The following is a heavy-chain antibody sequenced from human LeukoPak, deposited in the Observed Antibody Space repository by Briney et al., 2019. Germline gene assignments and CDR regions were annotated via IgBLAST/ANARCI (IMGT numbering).Heavy chain of an antibody. Sequence: PGGSLRLSCAASGFTFSSYGMHWVRQAPGKGLEWVADISYDGSNKYYADSVKGRFTISRDNSKNTLYLQMNSLRAEDTAVYYCAKDRRALYSIAAAGTFDYWGQGTMVTVSS. D-gene: IGHD6-13*01. CDR2: ISYDGSNK. CDR1: GFTFSSYG. V-gene: IGHV3-30*18. J-gene: IGHJ4*02. CDR3: AKDRRALYSIAAAGTFDY.